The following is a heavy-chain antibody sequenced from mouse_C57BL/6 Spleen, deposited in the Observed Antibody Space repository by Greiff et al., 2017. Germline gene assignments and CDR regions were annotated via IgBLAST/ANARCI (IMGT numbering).Heavy chain of an antibody. J-gene: IGHJ4*01. CDR3: ARKRTYAMDD. CDR1: GYTFTSYW. Sequence: VQLQQPGAELVRPGTSVKLSCKASGYTFTSYWMHWVKQRPGQGLAWIGVLDPSDSYTNYTPQFQSKATLTVDTSSSTAYMQLSSPTSEDSAVYYCARKRTYAMDDWGQGTSVTVSS. CDR2: LDPSDSYT. V-gene: IGHV1-59*01.